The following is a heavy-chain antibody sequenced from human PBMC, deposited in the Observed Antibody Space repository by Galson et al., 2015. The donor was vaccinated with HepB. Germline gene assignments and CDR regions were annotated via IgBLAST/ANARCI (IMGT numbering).Heavy chain of an antibody. V-gene: IGHV3-7*03. J-gene: IGHJ5*02. CDR1: GFTFSGYW. CDR3: ARGPPGCSSSGGRGFDP. CDR2: IKQDGSDN. Sequence: SLRLSCAASGFTFSGYWMSWVRQAPGKGLEWVANIKQDGSDNYYVDSVRGRFTISRDNAKKSLYLQMNSLRAEDTAVYYCARGPPGCSSSGGRGFDPWGQGTLVTVSS. D-gene: IGHD6-13*01.